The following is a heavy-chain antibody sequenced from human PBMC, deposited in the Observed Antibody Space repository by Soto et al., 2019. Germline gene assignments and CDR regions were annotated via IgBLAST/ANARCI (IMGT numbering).Heavy chain of an antibody. CDR2: IYYSGST. V-gene: IGHV4-61*01. J-gene: IGHJ4*02. Sequence: SETLSLTCTVSGGSVSSGSYYWSWIRQPPGKGLEWIGYIYYSGSTNYNPSLKSRVTISVDTSKNQFSLKLSSVTAADTAVYYCARDGPYHRGLPLYYWGQGTLVTVSS. CDR1: GGSVSSGSYY. D-gene: IGHD2-21*02. CDR3: ARDGPYHRGLPLYY.